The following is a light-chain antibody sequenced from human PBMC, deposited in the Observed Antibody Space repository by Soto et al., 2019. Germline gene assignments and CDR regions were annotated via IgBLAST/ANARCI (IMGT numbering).Light chain of an antibody. V-gene: IGLV2-23*02. CDR2: EVN. CDR1: SSDVGSYDR. J-gene: IGLJ3*02. Sequence: QSALTQPASVSGSPGQSITISCTGTSSDVGSYDRVSWYQQHPGKAPKLMLSEVNKRPSAVSNRFSGSKSGYTAPLTICGLPAEDEAYYFCCSYSSSGTWGFGGGTKLTVL. CDR3: CSYSSSGTWG.